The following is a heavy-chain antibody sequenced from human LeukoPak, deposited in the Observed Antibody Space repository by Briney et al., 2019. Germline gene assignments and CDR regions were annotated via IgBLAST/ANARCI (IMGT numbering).Heavy chain of an antibody. CDR3: ARVMALWSDAFDI. CDR1: GGSISSYY. J-gene: IGHJ3*02. Sequence: SETLSLTCTVSGGSISSYYWSWIRQPPGKGLEWIGYIYYSGSTNYNPSLKSRVTISVDTSKNQFSLKLSSVTAADTAVYYCARVMALWSDAFDIWGQGTMATVSS. D-gene: IGHD2-21*01. V-gene: IGHV4-59*01. CDR2: IYYSGST.